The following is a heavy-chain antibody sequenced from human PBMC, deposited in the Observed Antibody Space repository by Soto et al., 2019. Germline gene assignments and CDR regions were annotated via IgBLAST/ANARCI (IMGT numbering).Heavy chain of an antibody. CDR2: INAGNGNT. CDR3: ARGITMIVVDIPDDAFDI. CDR1: GYAFTIYA. J-gene: IGHJ3*02. Sequence: VSVKVSCKASGYAFTIYAMHWVRQAPGQRHEWMGWINAGNGNTKYSQKFQGRVTITRDTSASTAYMELSSLRSEDTAVYYCARGITMIVVDIPDDAFDIWGQGTMVTVSS. V-gene: IGHV1-3*01. D-gene: IGHD3-22*01.